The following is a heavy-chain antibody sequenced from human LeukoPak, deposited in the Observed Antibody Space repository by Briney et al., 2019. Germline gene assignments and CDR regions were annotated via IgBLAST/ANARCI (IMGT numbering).Heavy chain of an antibody. V-gene: IGHV4-59*01. CDR2: IYYSGST. CDR1: GGSISSYY. CDR3: ARVNSRYYYYMDV. Sequence: PSETLSLTCTVSGGSISSYYWSWIRQPPGKGLEWIGYIYYSGSTNYNPSLKSRVTISVDTSKNQFSLKLSSVTAADTAVYYCARVNSRYYYYMDVWGKGTTVTVSS. J-gene: IGHJ6*03.